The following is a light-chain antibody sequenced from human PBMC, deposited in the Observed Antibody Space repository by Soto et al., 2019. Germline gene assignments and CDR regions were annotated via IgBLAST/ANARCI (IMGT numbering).Light chain of an antibody. CDR3: QHYNNWPPCT. V-gene: IGKV3-15*01. CDR2: GAS. Sequence: EIVMMQSPATLSVSPGERATLSCRASQSVSSNLAWYQQKPGQAPRLLIYGASTRATGVPVRFSGSGSGTEFTLTISSLQSEDFAVYYCQHYNNWPPCTFGQGTKVEIK. J-gene: IGKJ1*01. CDR1: QSVSSN.